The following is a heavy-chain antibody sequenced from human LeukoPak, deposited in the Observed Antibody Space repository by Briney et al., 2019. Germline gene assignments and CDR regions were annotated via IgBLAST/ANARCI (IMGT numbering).Heavy chain of an antibody. V-gene: IGHV1-3*01. CDR3: ARGDVVAGSNGMDV. J-gene: IGHJ6*02. Sequence: ASVKVSCKASGYTFTSYAMHWVRQAPGQRLEWMGWINAGNGNTKYSQKFQGRVTITRDTSASTAYVELSSLRSEDTAVYYCARGDVVAGSNGMDVWGQGTTVTVSS. CDR1: GYTFTSYA. D-gene: IGHD6-19*01. CDR2: INAGNGNT.